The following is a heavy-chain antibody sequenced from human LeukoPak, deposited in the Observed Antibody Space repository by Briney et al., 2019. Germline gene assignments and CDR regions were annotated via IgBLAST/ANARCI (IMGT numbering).Heavy chain of an antibody. CDR2: MYNSGNT. D-gene: IGHD4-23*01. J-gene: IGHJ4*02. CDR3: ARGGSYGGNLTY. V-gene: IGHV4-31*03. CDR1: GGSISSGGYY. Sequence: SQTLSLTCTVSGGSISSGGYYWSWLRQHPGKGLEWIGYMYNSGNTYYNPSLKSRATISVDTSKNQFSLKLSSVTAADTAVYYCARGGSYGGNLTYWGQGILVTVSS.